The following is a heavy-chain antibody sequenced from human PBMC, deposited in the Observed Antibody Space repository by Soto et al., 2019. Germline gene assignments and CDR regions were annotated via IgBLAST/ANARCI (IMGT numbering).Heavy chain of an antibody. Sequence: EVQLVESGGGLVQPGGSLRLSCAASGFTFSSCWMHWVRQAPGKGLVWVSRLYTDGTRTSYADSVKGRFTISRDNAKNTLYLQMNSLRAEDTAVYYCARGAGGYYYMDVWGKGTTVTVSS. V-gene: IGHV3-74*01. CDR2: LYTDGTRT. J-gene: IGHJ6*03. CDR1: GFTFSSCW. D-gene: IGHD3-10*01. CDR3: ARGAGGYYYMDV.